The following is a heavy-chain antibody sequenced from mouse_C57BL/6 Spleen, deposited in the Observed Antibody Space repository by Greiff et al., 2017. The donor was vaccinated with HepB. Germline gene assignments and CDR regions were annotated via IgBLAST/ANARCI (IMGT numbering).Heavy chain of an antibody. D-gene: IGHD2-5*01. J-gene: IGHJ4*01. CDR3: ASREDYSNYDAMDY. V-gene: IGHV1-7*01. CDR1: GYTFTSYW. Sequence: VQLQQSGAELAKPGASVKLSCKASGYTFTSYWMHWVKQRPGQGLEWIGYINPSSGYTKYNQKFKDKATLTADKSSSTAYMQLSSLKYEDSSVYYCASREDYSNYDAMDYWGQGTSVTVSS. CDR2: INPSSGYT.